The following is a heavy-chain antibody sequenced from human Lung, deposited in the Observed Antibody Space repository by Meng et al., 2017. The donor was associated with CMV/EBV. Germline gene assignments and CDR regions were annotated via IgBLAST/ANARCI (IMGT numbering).Heavy chain of an antibody. CDR2: IYYSGST. CDR1: GHPITTYY. D-gene: IGHD2-2*01. Sequence: EXXSLTCTVSGHPITTYYWSWIRQPPGKGLEWIGYIYYSGSTNYNPSLRSRVSISVDTSKNQFSLELSSVTAADTAIYYCARDRAAIGYYYYVMDVWGHGTXVTGSS. CDR3: ARDRAAIGYYYYVMDV. V-gene: IGHV4-59*01. J-gene: IGHJ6*02.